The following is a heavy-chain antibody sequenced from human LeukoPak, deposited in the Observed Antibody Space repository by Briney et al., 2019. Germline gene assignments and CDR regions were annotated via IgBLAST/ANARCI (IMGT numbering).Heavy chain of an antibody. CDR3: ARGVDSAKVGY. J-gene: IGHJ4*02. D-gene: IGHD3-3*01. Sequence: KPSETLSLTCAVYGGSFSGYYWSWIRQPPGKGLEWIGEIHPSGPTTYNPSLESRVSISVDTPNNQFSLRVTSVTAADTAIYYCARGVDSAKVGYWGRGTLVTVSS. CDR2: IHPSGPT. CDR1: GGSFSGYY. V-gene: IGHV4-34*01.